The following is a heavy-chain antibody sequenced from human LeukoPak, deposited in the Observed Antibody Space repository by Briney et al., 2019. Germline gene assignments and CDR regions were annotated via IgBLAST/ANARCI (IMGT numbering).Heavy chain of an antibody. V-gene: IGHV4-39*01. D-gene: IGHD6-19*01. CDR3: ARQPVVNRGAVASNFDS. Sequence: PSETLSLTCTVSGGLITTTTCYWGWIRQSPGKGLERIASIYYRGDTYYNASLESRVSISIDTSKNQFSLKLNSMNAADTAVYFCARQPVVNRGAVASNFDSWGQGTLVTVSA. CDR2: IYYRGDT. CDR1: GGLITTTTCY. J-gene: IGHJ4*02.